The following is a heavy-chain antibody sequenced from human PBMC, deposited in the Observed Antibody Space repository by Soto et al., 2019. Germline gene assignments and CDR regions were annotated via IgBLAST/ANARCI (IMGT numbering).Heavy chain of an antibody. CDR3: ARDARAVAPGGFDP. J-gene: IGHJ5*02. V-gene: IGHV1-18*01. CDR1: GYTFTSYG. D-gene: IGHD6-19*01. CDR2: ISAYNGNT. Sequence: APVKVSCKASGYTFTSYGISWVRQAPGQGLEWMGWISAYNGNTNYAQKLQGRVTMTTDTSTSTAYMELRSLRSDDTAVYYCARDARAVAPGGFDPWGQGTLVTVSS.